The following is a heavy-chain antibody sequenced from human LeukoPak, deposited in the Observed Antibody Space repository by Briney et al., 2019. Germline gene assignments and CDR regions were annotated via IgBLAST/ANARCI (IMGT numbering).Heavy chain of an antibody. V-gene: IGHV3-23*01. J-gene: IGHJ4*02. Sequence: GSLRLSCAASGFTFSSYAMSWVRQAPGKGLEWVSAISGSGGSTYYADSVKGRFTISRDNSKNTLYLQMNSLKTEDTAVYYCTTDYYGSGSRGDYWGQGTLVTVSS. D-gene: IGHD3-10*01. CDR3: TTDYYGSGSRGDY. CDR2: ISGSGGST. CDR1: GFTFSSYA.